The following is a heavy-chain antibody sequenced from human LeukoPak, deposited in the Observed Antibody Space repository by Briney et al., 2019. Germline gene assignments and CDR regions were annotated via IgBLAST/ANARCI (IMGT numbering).Heavy chain of an antibody. CDR1: GFTFRHYA. D-gene: IGHD2-2*01. Sequence: GGSLRLSCAASGFTFRHYAMHWVRQAPGKGLEWVALISNDGSNEYYADSVKGRFTISRDSSKNTLDLQMNSLRAEDTTVYYCAKDGFCSTTSCYPNHFDSWGQGTLVTVSS. J-gene: IGHJ4*02. V-gene: IGHV3-30*18. CDR2: ISNDGSNE. CDR3: AKDGFCSTTSCYPNHFDS.